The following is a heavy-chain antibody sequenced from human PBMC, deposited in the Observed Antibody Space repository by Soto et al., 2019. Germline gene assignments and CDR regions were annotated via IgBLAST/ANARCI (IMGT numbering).Heavy chain of an antibody. Sequence: QVQLVESGGGVVQPGRSLRLSCAASGFTFSSYGMHWVRQAPGKGLEWVAVISYDGSNKYYADSVKGRFTISRDNSKNTLYLQMNSLRAEDTAVYYCAKHKGSWEYYGSGSYSDYWGQGNLVTVSS. D-gene: IGHD3-10*01. CDR1: GFTFSSYG. CDR2: ISYDGSNK. CDR3: AKHKGSWEYYGSGSYSDY. J-gene: IGHJ4*02. V-gene: IGHV3-30*18.